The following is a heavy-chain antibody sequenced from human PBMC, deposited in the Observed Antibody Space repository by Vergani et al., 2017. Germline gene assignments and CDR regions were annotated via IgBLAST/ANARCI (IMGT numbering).Heavy chain of an antibody. CDR1: GYHFTSYY. CDR3: ARGGSSGGTWNAFDI. CDR2: INPSGGST. Sequence: QVQLVQSGAEVKKPGASVKVSCKASGYHFTSYYMHWVRQAPGQGLAWMGIINPSGGSTSYAQKFQGRVTMTRDTSTSTVYMELSSLRSEDTAVYYCARGGSSGGTWNAFDIWGQGTMVTVSS. V-gene: IGHV1-46*01. D-gene: IGHD2-15*01. J-gene: IGHJ3*02.